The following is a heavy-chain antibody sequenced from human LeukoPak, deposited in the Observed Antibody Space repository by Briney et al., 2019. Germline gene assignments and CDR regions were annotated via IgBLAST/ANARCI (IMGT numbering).Heavy chain of an antibody. Sequence: PGGSLRLSCAASGFTFSSYSMNRVRQAPGKGLEWVSSISSNSNDIYYADSVKGRFTISRDNAKNSLYLQMNSLRAEDTAVYYCASYYYDSSGYCTYYWGQGTLVTVSS. CDR3: ASYYYDSSGYCTYY. D-gene: IGHD3-22*01. CDR2: ISSNSNDI. CDR1: GFTFSSYS. J-gene: IGHJ4*02. V-gene: IGHV3-21*01.